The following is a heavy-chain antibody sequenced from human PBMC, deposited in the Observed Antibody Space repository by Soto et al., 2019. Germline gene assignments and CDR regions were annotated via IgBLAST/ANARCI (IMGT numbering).Heavy chain of an antibody. V-gene: IGHV4-61*01. Sequence: SETLSLTCTVSGGSVSSGSYYWSWIRQPPGKGLEYIGYLYYSGSTNYNPSLKSRVTISVDTPKNQFSLKLTSVTAADTAIYFCARGQAFWTGYYRMPYYFDYWGRGTLVT. CDR2: LYYSGST. CDR1: GGSVSSGSYY. CDR3: ARGQAFWTGYYRMPYYFDY. D-gene: IGHD3-3*01. J-gene: IGHJ4*02.